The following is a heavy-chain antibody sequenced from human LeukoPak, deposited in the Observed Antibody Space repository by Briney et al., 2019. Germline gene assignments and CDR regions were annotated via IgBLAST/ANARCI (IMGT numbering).Heavy chain of an antibody. D-gene: IGHD5-24*01. CDR3: ARGLMAGNTALFDY. CDR1: GYTFTSYY. Sequence: ASVKVSCKASGYTFTSYYIHWVRQAPGRGLEWLGIINPSGGSTSYAQKFQGRVTMTRDTSTSTVYMELSSLRSEDTAVYYCARGLMAGNTALFDYWAREPWSPSPQ. CDR2: INPSGGST. V-gene: IGHV1-46*01. J-gene: IGHJ4*02.